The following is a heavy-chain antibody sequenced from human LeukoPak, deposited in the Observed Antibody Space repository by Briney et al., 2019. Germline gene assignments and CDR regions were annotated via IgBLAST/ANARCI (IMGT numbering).Heavy chain of an antibody. D-gene: IGHD6-19*01. J-gene: IGHJ4*02. CDR3: AGGAGWLVDY. Sequence: GGSLRLSCAAAGTTFSRYRMNWVRQAPGKGLEWVANIKQDGSEKYYVDSVKGRFTISRDNAKNSLYLQMNSLRAEDTAVYYCAGGAGWLVDYWGQGTLVTVSS. CDR1: GTTFSRYR. CDR2: IKQDGSEK. V-gene: IGHV3-7*03.